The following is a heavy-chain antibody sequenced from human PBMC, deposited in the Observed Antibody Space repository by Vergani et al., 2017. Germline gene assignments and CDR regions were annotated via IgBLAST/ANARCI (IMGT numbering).Heavy chain of an antibody. D-gene: IGHD5-18*01. CDR2: IDWVDDK. J-gene: IGHJ4*02. V-gene: IGHV2-70*15. CDR3: ARTGYSYSKAFDY. CDR1: GFSLSTSGMC. Sequence: QVTLRESGPALVKPTQTLTLTCTFSGFSLSTSGMCVSWIRQPPGKALEWLARIDWVDDKYYSTSLKTMLTISKDTSKNQVVLTMTNMDPVDTATYYCARTGYSYSKAFDYWGQGTLVTVSS.